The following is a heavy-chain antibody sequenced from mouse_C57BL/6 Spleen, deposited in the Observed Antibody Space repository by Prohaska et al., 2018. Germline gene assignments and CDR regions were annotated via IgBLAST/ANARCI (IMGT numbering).Heavy chain of an antibody. V-gene: IGHV10-1*01. D-gene: IGHD3-2*01. Sequence: EVQLVESGGGLVQPKGSLKLSCAASGFSFNTYAMNWVRQAPGKGLEWVARIXSKSNNYATYYADSVKNRFTISRDDSESMLYLQMNNLKTEDTAMYYCVRHVQTSYFDVWGTGTTVTVSS. CDR3: VRHVQTSYFDV. J-gene: IGHJ1*03. CDR2: IXSKSNNYAT. CDR1: GFSFNTYA.